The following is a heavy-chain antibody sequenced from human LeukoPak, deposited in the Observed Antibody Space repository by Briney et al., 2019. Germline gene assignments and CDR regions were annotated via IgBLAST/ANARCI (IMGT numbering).Heavy chain of an antibody. D-gene: IGHD4-17*01. Sequence: GGSLRLSCAASGFTFSNYWMSWVRQAPGKGLEWVAYIKQDGSDIRYVDSVKGRFTISRDNVKNSLYLQMNSLRAEDTAAFYCARALRSRCLFDLWGRGTLVTVSS. CDR1: GFTFSNYW. J-gene: IGHJ2*01. V-gene: IGHV3-7*01. CDR3: ARALRSRCLFDL. CDR2: IKQDGSDI.